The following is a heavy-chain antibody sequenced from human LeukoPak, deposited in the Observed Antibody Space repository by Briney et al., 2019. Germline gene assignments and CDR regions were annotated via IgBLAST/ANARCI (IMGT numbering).Heavy chain of an antibody. D-gene: IGHD3-3*01. J-gene: IGHJ4*02. CDR2: INPNSGGT. CDR1: GYTFTSYG. CDR3: ARSRITIFGVVTEFDY. V-gene: IGHV1-2*02. Sequence: ASVKVSCKASGYTFTSYGISWVRQAPGQGLEWMGWINPNSGGTNYAQKFQGRVTMTRDTSISTAYMELSRLRSDDTAVYYCARSRITIFGVVTEFDYWGQGTLVTVSS.